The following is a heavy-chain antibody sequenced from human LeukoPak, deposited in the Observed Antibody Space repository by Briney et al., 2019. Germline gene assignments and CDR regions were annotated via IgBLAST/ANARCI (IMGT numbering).Heavy chain of an antibody. CDR2: ISTSGGST. J-gene: IGHJ4*02. D-gene: IGHD3-9*01. V-gene: IGHV3-23*01. CDR1: GFTFNIYA. CDR3: AKDAMDNILTGYYLDD. Sequence: PGGSLRLSCAASGFTFNIYALSWVRQAPWKGQEWVSAISTSGGSTYYADSVKGRFTISRDNSKNTLYLQMNSLRAEDTAVYYCAKDAMDNILTGYYLDDWGQGTPVTVSS.